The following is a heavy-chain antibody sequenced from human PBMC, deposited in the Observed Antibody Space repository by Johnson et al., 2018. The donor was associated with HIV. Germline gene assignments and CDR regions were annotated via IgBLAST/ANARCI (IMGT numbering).Heavy chain of an antibody. CDR3: ARDGRGEQLVDQGDAFDI. CDR1: GFTFDDNT. V-gene: IGHV3-43*01. J-gene: IGHJ3*02. D-gene: IGHD6-6*01. Sequence: VQLVESGGVVVQPGGSLRLSCAASGFTFDDNTMHWVRQAPGKGLEWVSLISWDGGSTAYGDSVKGRFTISRDNAKNSLYLQMNSLRAEDTALYFCARDGRGEQLVDQGDAFDIWGQGTMVTVSS. CDR2: ISWDGGST.